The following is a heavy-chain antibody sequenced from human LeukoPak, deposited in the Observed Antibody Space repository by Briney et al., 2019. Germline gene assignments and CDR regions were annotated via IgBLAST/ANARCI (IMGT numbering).Heavy chain of an antibody. V-gene: IGHV3-48*03. CDR1: GFTFSSYE. D-gene: IGHD3-9*01. CDR3: ARDQGDYDILIGYDY. J-gene: IGHJ4*02. CDR2: ISSSGSTI. Sequence: GGSLRLSCAASGFTFSSYEMNWVRQAPGKGLEWVSYISSSGSTIYYADSVKGRFTISRDNAKNSLYLQMNSLRAEDTAVYYCARDQGDYDILIGYDYWGQGTLVTVSS.